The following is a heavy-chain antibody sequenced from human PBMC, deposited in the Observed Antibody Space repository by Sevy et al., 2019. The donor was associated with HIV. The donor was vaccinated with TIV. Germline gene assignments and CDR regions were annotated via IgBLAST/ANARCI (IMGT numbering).Heavy chain of an antibody. Sequence: GSVKVSCAAFGYTFTTYDINWVRQAPGQGLEWMGWMSPNTRATGFAQKFQGRVTLSRNKSITPAYMVLSSLTYEDTAISYCASGGNGNFWSYEDYYYGMDVWGQGTSVTVSS. D-gene: IGHD3-10*01. J-gene: IGHJ6*02. CDR2: MSPNTRAT. V-gene: IGHV1-8*01. CDR3: ASGGNGNFWSYEDYYYGMDV. CDR1: GYTFTTYD.